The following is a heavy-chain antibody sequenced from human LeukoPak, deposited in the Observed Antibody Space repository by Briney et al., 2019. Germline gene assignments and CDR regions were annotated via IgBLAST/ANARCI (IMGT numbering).Heavy chain of an antibody. D-gene: IGHD4-17*01. CDR3: ARGVHGDYYYYYMDV. J-gene: IGHJ6*03. CDR2: INPNSGGT. CDR1: GYTFTGYY. V-gene: IGHV1-2*02. Sequence: ASVKVSCKASGYTFTGYYMHWVRQAPGQGLEWMGWINPNSGGTNYAQKFQGRVTMTRDTSISTAYMELSRLRSDDTAVYYCARGVHGDYYYYYMDVWGKGTTVTVSS.